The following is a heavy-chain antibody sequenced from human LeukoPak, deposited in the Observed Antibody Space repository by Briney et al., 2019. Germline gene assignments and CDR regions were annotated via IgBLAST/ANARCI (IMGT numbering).Heavy chain of an antibody. CDR1: GFTFDDYG. CDR2: INWNGGST. Sequence: GGSLRLSCAASGFTFDDYGMSWVRQAPGKGLEWVSGINWNGGSTGYADSVKGRFTISRDNAKNSLYLQMNSLRAEDTALCYCARDQGDYYYYYMDVWGKGTTVTVSS. V-gene: IGHV3-20*04. J-gene: IGHJ6*03. CDR3: ARDQGDYYYYYMDV.